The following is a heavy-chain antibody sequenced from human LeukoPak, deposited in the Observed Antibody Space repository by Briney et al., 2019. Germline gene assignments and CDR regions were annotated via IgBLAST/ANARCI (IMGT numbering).Heavy chain of an antibody. J-gene: IGHJ4*02. Sequence: ASVKVSCKASGYTFTGYYMHWVRQAPGQGLEWMGWINPNSGGTNYAQKFQGRVTMTRDTSISTAYMELSRLRSDDTAVYYCARALILLWFGELTVSFDYWGQGTLVTVSS. CDR1: GYTFTGYY. D-gene: IGHD3-10*01. CDR3: ARALILLWFGELTVSFDY. CDR2: INPNSGGT. V-gene: IGHV1-2*02.